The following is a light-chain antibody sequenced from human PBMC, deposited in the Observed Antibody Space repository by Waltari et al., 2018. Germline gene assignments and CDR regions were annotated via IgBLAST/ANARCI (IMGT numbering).Light chain of an antibody. CDR1: HGLLYSSNNKNY. V-gene: IGKV4-1*01. J-gene: IGKJ2*01. CDR3: QEEFTTTYT. Sequence: DIVMTQSPDSLAVSLGERATINCKSSHGLLYSSNNKNYLAWYQQKAGQPPRWLIYWESTLASGVPDRCTGSGSGTDFTPTSSSLQAEDVAVYYCQEEFTTTYTFGQGTKLETK. CDR2: WES.